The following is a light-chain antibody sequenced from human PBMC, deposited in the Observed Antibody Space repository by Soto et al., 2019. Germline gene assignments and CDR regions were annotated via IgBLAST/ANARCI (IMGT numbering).Light chain of an antibody. CDR1: QSISYW. V-gene: IGKV1-5*01. J-gene: IGKJ2*01. CDR2: DAS. Sequence: DIQMTQAPSTLSASVGDRVTITCRASQSISYWLAWYQQKPGKAPTLLIYDASTLESGVPSRFSGSGFVTDFTLTISRLQPEDVGTYYCQQYNSYSRTFGQGTKL. CDR3: QQYNSYSRT.